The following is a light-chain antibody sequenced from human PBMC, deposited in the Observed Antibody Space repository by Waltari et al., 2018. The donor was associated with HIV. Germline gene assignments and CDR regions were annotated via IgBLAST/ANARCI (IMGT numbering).Light chain of an antibody. CDR2: DVT. J-gene: IGLJ2*01. Sequence: QSALTQPASVSGSPGQSITISCPGTSSDVGDYNYVSWYQQHPGKAPKLMIYDVTNRPSGISNRFSGSKSGNTASLTISGLQAEDEADYYCSSYTSSSTSVVFGGGTKLTVL. CDR1: SSDVGDYNY. V-gene: IGLV2-14*03. CDR3: SSYTSSSTSVV.